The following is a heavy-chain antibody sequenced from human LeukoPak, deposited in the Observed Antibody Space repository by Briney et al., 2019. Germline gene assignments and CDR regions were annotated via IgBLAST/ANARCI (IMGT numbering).Heavy chain of an antibody. CDR2: IYPGDSDT. D-gene: IGHD6-19*01. CDR1: GYSFTSYW. Sequence: GESLKISCKGSGYSFTSYWIGWVRQMPGKGLEWMGIIYPGDSDTRYSPSFQGQVTISADKSISTAYLQWSSLKASDTAMYYCARHRRSIAVAGIRCYYYMDVWGKGTTVTISS. V-gene: IGHV5-51*01. J-gene: IGHJ6*03. CDR3: ARHRRSIAVAGIRCYYYMDV.